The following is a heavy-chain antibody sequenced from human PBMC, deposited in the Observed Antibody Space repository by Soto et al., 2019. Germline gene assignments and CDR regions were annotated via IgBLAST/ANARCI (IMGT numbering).Heavy chain of an antibody. D-gene: IGHD5-18*01. Sequence: GASGKVCCKASGYTFTNDDVTWVRQATGQGLEWMGWMNPGSGDTGYAQKFQGRVTMTRNISIATAYMELSSLRSEDTAIYYCARMASFGSLNWFDPWGQGTLVIVSS. CDR2: MNPGSGDT. CDR1: GYTFTNDD. J-gene: IGHJ5*02. V-gene: IGHV1-8*01. CDR3: ARMASFGSLNWFDP.